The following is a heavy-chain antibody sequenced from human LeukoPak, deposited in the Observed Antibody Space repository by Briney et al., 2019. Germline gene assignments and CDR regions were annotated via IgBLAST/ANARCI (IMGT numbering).Heavy chain of an antibody. Sequence: PGGSLRLSCAASGFTVSSNYMSWVRQAPGKGLEYVSAISSNGANTYYADSVKGRVTISRDNSKNTLFLQLSSLRVEDTAVYYCVKRYCSGGSCYQFDYWGQGTLVIVSS. CDR1: GFTVSSNY. V-gene: IGHV3-64D*09. CDR2: ISSNGANT. CDR3: VKRYCSGGSCYQFDY. J-gene: IGHJ4*02. D-gene: IGHD2-15*01.